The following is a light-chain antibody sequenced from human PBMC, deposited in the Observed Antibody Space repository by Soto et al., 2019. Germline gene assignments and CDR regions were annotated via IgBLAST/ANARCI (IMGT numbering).Light chain of an antibody. CDR3: HQYGNSPLT. CDR2: GAS. Sequence: EIVMTQSPATLSMSLGERATLSCRASQTVSSGYLAWYQQKPGQAPRLLIYGASSRAPGIPDRFSGSGSATDFSLIISRLEPEDFAVYYCHQYGNSPLTFGPGTKVDIK. J-gene: IGKJ3*01. V-gene: IGKV3-20*01. CDR1: QTVSSGY.